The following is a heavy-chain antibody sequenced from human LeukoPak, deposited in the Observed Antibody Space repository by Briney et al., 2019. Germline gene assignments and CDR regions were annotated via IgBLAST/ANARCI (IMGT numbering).Heavy chain of an antibody. V-gene: IGHV3-20*04. CDR2: INWDGGST. CDR3: ARGTYYNWFDS. D-gene: IGHD3-10*01. Sequence: PGGSLRLSCAASGFTFDDYGMSWVRQAPGKGLEWVSGINWDGGSTGYADSVKGRFTISGDNAKNSLYLQMNILRADGTAFYYCARGTYYNWFDSWGQGTPVTVSP. CDR1: GFTFDDYG. J-gene: IGHJ5*01.